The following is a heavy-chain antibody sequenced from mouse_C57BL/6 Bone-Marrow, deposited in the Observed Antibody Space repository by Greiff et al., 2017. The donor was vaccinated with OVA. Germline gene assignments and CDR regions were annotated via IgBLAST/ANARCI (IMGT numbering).Heavy chain of an antibody. J-gene: IGHJ2*01. Sequence: QVQLQQSGAELMKPGASVKLSCKATGYTFTGYWIEWVKQRPGHGLEWIGEILPGSGSTTSNEKFKGKATFTADTSSNTAYMQLSSLTTEDSAIYYCARRYYFDYWGQGTTLTVSS. CDR2: ILPGSGST. CDR1: GYTFTGYW. V-gene: IGHV1-9*01. CDR3: ARRYYFDY.